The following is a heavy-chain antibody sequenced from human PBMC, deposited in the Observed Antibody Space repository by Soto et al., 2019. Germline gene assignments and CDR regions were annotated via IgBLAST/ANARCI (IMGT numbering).Heavy chain of an antibody. CDR2: ITSRGTDI. J-gene: IGHJ4*02. CDR3: AKSMASNFVGGLPDY. Sequence: PGGSLRLSCAASRFFFGDYAFHWVRQAPGKGLEWVAGITSRGTDIAYADSVKGRFIISRDNAMNVLHLHMNSLRPEDTAVYYCAKSMASNFVGGLPDYWGQGTQVTVSS. V-gene: IGHV3-9*01. D-gene: IGHD3-16*01. CDR1: RFFFGDYA.